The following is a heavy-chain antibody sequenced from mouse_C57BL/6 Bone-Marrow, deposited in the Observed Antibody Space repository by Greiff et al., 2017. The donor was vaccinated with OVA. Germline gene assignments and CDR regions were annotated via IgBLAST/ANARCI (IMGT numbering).Heavy chain of an antibody. V-gene: IGHV3-5*01. CDR3: AREGDSYAMDY. Sequence: EVQLQQSGPGLVKPSQTVFLTCTVTGISITTGNYRWSWIRQFPGNKLEWIGYIYYSGTITYNPSLTSRTTITRDTPKNQFFLEMNSLTAEDTATYYCAREGDSYAMDYWGQGTSVNVSS. CDR1: GISITTGNYR. CDR2: IYYSGTI. J-gene: IGHJ4*01. D-gene: IGHD3-3*01.